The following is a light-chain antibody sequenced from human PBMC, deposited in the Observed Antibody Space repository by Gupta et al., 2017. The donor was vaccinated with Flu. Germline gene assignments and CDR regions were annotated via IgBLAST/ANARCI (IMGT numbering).Light chain of an antibody. CDR3: QQSDSTPFT. CDR2: AAS. Sequence: DIQMTQSPSSLSASVGDRVTITCRASQSISSYLNWYQQKPGRAPKLLISAASSLQSGVPSRFSGSGSGTDFTLTISRLQPEDFATYYCQQSDSTPFTFGHGTKVDIK. CDR1: QSISSY. V-gene: IGKV1-39*01. J-gene: IGKJ3*01.